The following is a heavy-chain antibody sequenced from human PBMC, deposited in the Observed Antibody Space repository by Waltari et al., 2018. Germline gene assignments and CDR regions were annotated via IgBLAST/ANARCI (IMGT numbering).Heavy chain of an antibody. V-gene: IGHV5-51*01. CDR3: ARPDISGRGEGYY. CDR1: GSSFTSSW. D-gene: IGHD1-26*01. Sequence: EVQLVQSGAEVKKPGESLKISCKGSGSSFTSSWIGWVRQMPGKGLEWMVIIYPGDSDTRYSPSFKGQVTIAADKSISTAYLQCSSLKASDTAMYYCARPDISGRGEGYYWGQGTLVTVSS. CDR2: IYPGDSDT. J-gene: IGHJ4*02.